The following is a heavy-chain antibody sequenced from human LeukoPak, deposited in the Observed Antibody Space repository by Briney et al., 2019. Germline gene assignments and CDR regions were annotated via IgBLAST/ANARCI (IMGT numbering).Heavy chain of an antibody. D-gene: IGHD3-3*02. J-gene: IGHJ4*02. V-gene: IGHV4-59*01. CDR3: ARRGSISDLDY. Sequence: SETLSLTCTVSGGSISNYYWSWVRQPPGKGLEWIGYIHYSGSTNYNPSLKSRVTISVDTSKNQFSLRLSSVTAADTAVYYCARRGSISDLDYWGQGTLVTVSS. CDR2: IHYSGST. CDR1: GGSISNYY.